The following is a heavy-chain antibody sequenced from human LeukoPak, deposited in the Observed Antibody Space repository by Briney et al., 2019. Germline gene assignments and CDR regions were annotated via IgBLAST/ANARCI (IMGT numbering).Heavy chain of an antibody. D-gene: IGHD3-10*01. CDR2: IRSKANSYAT. V-gene: IGHV3-73*01. CDR3: TRIYYGSGRTAFDI. CDR1: GFTFSGSA. Sequence: GGSLKLSCAASGFTFSGSAMHWVRQASGKGLEWVGRIRSKANSYATAYAASVKGRSTISRDDSKNTAYLQMNSLKTEDTAVYYCTRIYYGSGRTAFDIWGQGTMVTVSS. J-gene: IGHJ3*02.